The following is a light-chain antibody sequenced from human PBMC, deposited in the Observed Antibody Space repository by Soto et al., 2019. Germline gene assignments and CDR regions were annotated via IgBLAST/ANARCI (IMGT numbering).Light chain of an antibody. V-gene: IGKV3-20*01. J-gene: IGKJ2*01. Sequence: EIVLPQSPGTLYLSPGERATLSCRASQSVSSSYFAWYQQKPGQAPRLLIDGASSRATGIPDRFSGSGSGTDFTLTVSRMEPGDCIVYSCQRYGGTQDTFGEGTKLEIK. CDR1: QSVSSSY. CDR2: GAS. CDR3: QRYGGTQDT.